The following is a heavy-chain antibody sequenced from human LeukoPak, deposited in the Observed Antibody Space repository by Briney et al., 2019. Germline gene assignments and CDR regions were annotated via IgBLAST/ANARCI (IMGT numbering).Heavy chain of an antibody. D-gene: IGHD1-14*01. J-gene: IGHJ5*02. CDR3: ARDLGISFLIAWFDP. Sequence: ASVKVSCKASGYTFTCYYMHWVRQAPGQGREGMGWINPNSGGTNYAQKFQGRVTMTRDTSISTAYMQLSRLRSDDTAVYYCARDLGISFLIAWFDPWGQGTLVTVSS. CDR2: INPNSGGT. CDR1: GYTFTCYY. V-gene: IGHV1-2*02.